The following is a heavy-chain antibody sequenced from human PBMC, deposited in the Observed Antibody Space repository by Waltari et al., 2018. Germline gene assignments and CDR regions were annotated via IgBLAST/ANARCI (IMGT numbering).Heavy chain of an antibody. CDR1: GGSLKSGRYS. V-gene: IGHV4-61*02. Sequence: QVQLQESGPGLVKPSQTLSLTCTVSGGSLKSGRYSWSWIRQPAGKGLEWIGLIYTSGNTKYNPSLKSRVTISLDTSNNQFSLSLGSVTAADTAVYYCARGGGDGANFYFDYWGQGTLVTGSS. CDR2: IYTSGNT. CDR3: ARGGGDGANFYFDY. D-gene: IGHD1-1*01. J-gene: IGHJ4*02.